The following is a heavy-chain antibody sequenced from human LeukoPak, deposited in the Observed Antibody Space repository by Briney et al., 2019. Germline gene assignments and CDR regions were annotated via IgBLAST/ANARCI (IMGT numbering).Heavy chain of an antibody. CDR2: IYSTGST. V-gene: IGHV4-4*07. CDR3: ARQIASAGTAGFDF. D-gene: IGHD6-13*01. CDR1: GGSISSYY. J-gene: IGHJ4*02. Sequence: SETLSLTCTVSGGSISSYYWSWIRQPAGKGLEWIGRIYSTGSTNYNPSPKSRVTMSVDTSKNQFSLRLRTVTAADTAVYYCARQIASAGTAGFDFWGQGALVTVSS.